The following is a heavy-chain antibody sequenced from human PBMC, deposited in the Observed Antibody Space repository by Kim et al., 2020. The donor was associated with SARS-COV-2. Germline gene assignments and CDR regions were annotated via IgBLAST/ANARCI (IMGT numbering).Heavy chain of an antibody. V-gene: IGHV1-46*01. CDR2: T. D-gene: IGHD3-10*01. CDR3: ARDRVRGVMDY. J-gene: IGHJ4*02. Sequence: TSYAKKFQGRVTMTRDTSTSTVYMELSSLRSEDTAVYYCARDRVRGVMDYWGQGTLVTVSS.